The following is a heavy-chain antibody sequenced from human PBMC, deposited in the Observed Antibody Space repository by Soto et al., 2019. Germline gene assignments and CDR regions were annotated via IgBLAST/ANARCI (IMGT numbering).Heavy chain of an antibody. CDR3: ARGRYSSSSRWFDP. Sequence: SETLSLTCTVSDGSISSYYWSWIRQPPGKGLEWIGYIYYSGSTNYNPSLKSRVTISVDTSKNQFSLKLSSVTAADTAVYYCARGRYSSSSRWFDPWGQGTLVTVSS. CDR2: IYYSGST. D-gene: IGHD6-6*01. CDR1: DGSISSYY. V-gene: IGHV4-59*01. J-gene: IGHJ5*02.